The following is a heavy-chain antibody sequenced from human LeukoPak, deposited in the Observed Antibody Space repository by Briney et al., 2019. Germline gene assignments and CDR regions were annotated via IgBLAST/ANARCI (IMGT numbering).Heavy chain of an antibody. J-gene: IGHJ5*02. Sequence: PSETLSLACTVSGYSISSGYYWGWIRQPPGKGLEWIGSIYHSGSTYYNPSLKSRVTMSVDTSKNQFSLKLSSVTAADTAVYYCARTIAAAGTRWFDPWGQGTPVTVSS. V-gene: IGHV4-38-2*02. D-gene: IGHD6-13*01. CDR2: IYHSGST. CDR1: GYSISSGYY. CDR3: ARTIAAAGTRWFDP.